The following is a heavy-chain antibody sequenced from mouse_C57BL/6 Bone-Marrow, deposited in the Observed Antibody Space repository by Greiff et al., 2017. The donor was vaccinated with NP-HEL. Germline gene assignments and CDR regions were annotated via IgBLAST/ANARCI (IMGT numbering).Heavy chain of an antibody. J-gene: IGHJ4*01. Sequence: EVMLVESGGDLVKPGGSLKLSCAASGFTFSSYGMSWVRQTPDKRLEWVATISSGGSYTYYPDSVKGRFTISRDNAKYTLYLQMSSLKAEDTAMYYCARRGYGSRTCYAMDYWGQGTSGTVSS. D-gene: IGHD1-1*01. V-gene: IGHV5-6*02. CDR3: ARRGYGSRTCYAMDY. CDR1: GFTFSSYG. CDR2: ISSGGSYT.